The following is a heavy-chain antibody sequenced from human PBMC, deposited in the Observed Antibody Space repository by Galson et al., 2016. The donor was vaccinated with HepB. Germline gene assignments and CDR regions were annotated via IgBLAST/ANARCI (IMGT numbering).Heavy chain of an antibody. D-gene: IGHD3-9*01. Sequence: SLRLSCAASGFTFSDYYMSWIRQAPGKGLEWVSYISSSSTTILYADSVKGRFTVSRDNAKNSLYLQMNSLRAEDTAVYYCAREAGLRYVDSWGQGTLVTVSS. CDR2: ISSSSTTI. V-gene: IGHV3-11*01. CDR3: AREAGLRYVDS. CDR1: GFTFSDYY. J-gene: IGHJ5*01.